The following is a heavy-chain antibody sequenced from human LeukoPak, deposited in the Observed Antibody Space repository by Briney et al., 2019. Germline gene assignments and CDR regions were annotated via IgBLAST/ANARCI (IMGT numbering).Heavy chain of an antibody. J-gene: IGHJ4*02. Sequence: GGSLRLSCAASGFTFSGSGMRWVRQAPGKGLEWIGRIRSKANSYATIYAASVKGRFTISRDDSKNTAYLQMNSLKTEDTAVYYCTIDDYWGQGTLVTVSS. CDR1: GFTFSGSG. CDR3: TIDDY. V-gene: IGHV3-73*01. CDR2: IRSKANSYAT.